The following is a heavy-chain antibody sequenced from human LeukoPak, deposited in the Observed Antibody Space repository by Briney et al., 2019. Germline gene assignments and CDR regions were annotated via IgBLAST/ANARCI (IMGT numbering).Heavy chain of an antibody. CDR2: IWYDGSNK. V-gene: IGHV3-33*06. CDR3: AKEAAIVVVVAAASAHFDY. CDR1: GFTFSSYG. J-gene: IGHJ4*02. D-gene: IGHD2-15*01. Sequence: GRSLRLSCAASGFTFSSYGMHWVRQAPGKGLEWVAVIWYDGSNKYYADSVKGRFTISRDNSKNTLYLQMNSLRAEDTAVYYCAKEAAIVVVVAAASAHFDYWGQGTLVTVSS.